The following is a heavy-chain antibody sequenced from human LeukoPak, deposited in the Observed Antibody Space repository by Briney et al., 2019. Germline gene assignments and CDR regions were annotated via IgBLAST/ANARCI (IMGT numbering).Heavy chain of an antibody. CDR3: ARVEERLFDGAFDI. D-gene: IGHD3-22*01. J-gene: IGHJ3*02. CDR2: IYTSGST. CDR1: GGSISSYY. V-gene: IGHV4-4*07. Sequence: SETLSLTCTVSGGSISSYYWSWIRQPAGKGLEWIGRIYTSGSTNYNPSLKSRVTMPVDTSKNQLSLKLSSVTAADTAVYYCARVEERLFDGAFDIWGQGTMVTVSS.